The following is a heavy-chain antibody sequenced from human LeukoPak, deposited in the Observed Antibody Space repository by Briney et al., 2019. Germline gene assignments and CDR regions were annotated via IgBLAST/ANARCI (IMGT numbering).Heavy chain of an antibody. CDR3: ASEHYPNY. CDR2: ISSSSSHI. D-gene: IGHD3-10*01. J-gene: IGHJ4*02. V-gene: IGHV3-21*01. Sequence: GGSLSLSCATSGFTFSTSDMHWVRQAPGKGLEWVSSISSSSSHIYYADSVKGRFTISRDNAKNSLYLQMNSLRAEDTAVYYCASEHYPNYWGQGTLVTVSS. CDR1: GFTFSTSD.